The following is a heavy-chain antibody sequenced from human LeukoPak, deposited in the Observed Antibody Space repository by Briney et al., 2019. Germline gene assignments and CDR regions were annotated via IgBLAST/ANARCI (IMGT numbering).Heavy chain of an antibody. CDR1: GGSISSSSYY. V-gene: IGHV4-39*07. Sequence: PSETLSLTCTVSGGSISSSSYYWGWIRQPPGKGLEWIGSIYYSGSTYYNPSLKSRVTISVDTSKNQFSLKLSSVTAADTAVYYCAREKVVTATSSAFDIWGQGTMVTVSS. J-gene: IGHJ3*02. CDR3: AREKVVTATSSAFDI. D-gene: IGHD2-21*02. CDR2: IYYSGST.